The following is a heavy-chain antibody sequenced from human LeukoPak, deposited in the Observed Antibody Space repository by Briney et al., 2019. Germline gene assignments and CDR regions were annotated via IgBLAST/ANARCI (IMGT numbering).Heavy chain of an antibody. D-gene: IGHD3-3*01. Sequence: SETLSLTCAVYGGSFSGYYWSWIRQPPGKGLEWIGEINHSGSTNYNPSLKSRVTISVDTSKNQFSLRLSSVTAADTAVYYCARGVLRFLEWLLFGWFDPWGQGTLVTVSS. J-gene: IGHJ5*02. V-gene: IGHV4-34*01. CDR1: GGSFSGYY. CDR2: INHSGST. CDR3: ARGVLRFLEWLLFGWFDP.